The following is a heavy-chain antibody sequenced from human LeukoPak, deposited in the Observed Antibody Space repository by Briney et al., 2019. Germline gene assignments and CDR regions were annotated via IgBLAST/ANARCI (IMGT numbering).Heavy chain of an antibody. Sequence: PGGSLRLSCAASGFTFSTYAMSWVRQAPGKGLEWVSAISYSGGNTYYADSVKGRFTISKDNSKNTLYLQMNSLRAEDTAVYYCAKGDLTRSTHSDSWGQGTLVTVSS. V-gene: IGHV3-23*01. CDR2: ISYSGGNT. J-gene: IGHJ4*02. CDR3: AKGDLTRSTHSDS. D-gene: IGHD2-2*01. CDR1: GFTFSTYA.